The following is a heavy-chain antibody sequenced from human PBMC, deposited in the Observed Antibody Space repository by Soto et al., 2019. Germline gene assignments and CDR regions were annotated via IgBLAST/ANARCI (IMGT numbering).Heavy chain of an antibody. CDR3: ARVGHCSGGSCYSTYYYYYMDV. Sequence: ASVKVSCKASGYTFTSYGISWVRQAPGQGLEWMGWISAYNGNTNYAQKLQGRVTMTTDTSTSTAYMELRSLRSDDTAVYYCARVGHCSGGSCYSTYYYYYMDVWGKGTTVTVSS. J-gene: IGHJ6*03. CDR2: ISAYNGNT. CDR1: GYTFTSYG. V-gene: IGHV1-18*01. D-gene: IGHD2-15*01.